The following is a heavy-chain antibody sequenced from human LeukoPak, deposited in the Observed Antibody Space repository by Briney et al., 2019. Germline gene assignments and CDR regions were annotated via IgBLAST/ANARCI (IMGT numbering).Heavy chain of an antibody. D-gene: IGHD2-15*01. Sequence: ASVKVSCKASGYTFTGYYMHWVRQAPGQGLEWMGWINPNSGGTNYAQKFQGRVTMTRDASISTAYMELSRLRSDGTAVYYCARGAIAVIVVGPSAGMDAFDIWGQGTMVTVSS. J-gene: IGHJ3*02. V-gene: IGHV1-2*02. CDR3: ARGAIAVIVVGPSAGMDAFDI. CDR1: GYTFTGYY. CDR2: INPNSGGT.